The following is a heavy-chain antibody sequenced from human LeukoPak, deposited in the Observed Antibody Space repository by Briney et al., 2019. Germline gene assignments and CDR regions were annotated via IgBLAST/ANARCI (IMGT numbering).Heavy chain of an antibody. Sequence: GGSLRLSCIASGFTFSRCGMHWVRQAPGKGLEWVAVIYSDGRNAYYADSVEGRFTISRDNSKNTLYLQMNSLRAEDTAVYYCARAEPGLFDYWGLGTLVTVSS. CDR2: IYSDGRNA. CDR1: GFTFSRCG. J-gene: IGHJ4*02. CDR3: ARAEPGLFDY. V-gene: IGHV3-33*01.